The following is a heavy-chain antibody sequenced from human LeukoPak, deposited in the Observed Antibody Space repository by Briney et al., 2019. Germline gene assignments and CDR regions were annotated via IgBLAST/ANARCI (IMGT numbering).Heavy chain of an antibody. CDR2: IYYSGST. V-gene: IGHV4-39*01. CDR1: GGSISSSSYY. CDR3: ARSGGVVVDQFDY. Sequence: SETLSLTCTVSGGSISSSSYYWGWIRQPPGKGLEWIGSIYYSGSTYYNPSPKSRVTISVDTSKNQFSLKLSSVTAADTAVYYRARSGGVVVDQFDYWGQGTLVTVSS. J-gene: IGHJ4*02. D-gene: IGHD2-2*01.